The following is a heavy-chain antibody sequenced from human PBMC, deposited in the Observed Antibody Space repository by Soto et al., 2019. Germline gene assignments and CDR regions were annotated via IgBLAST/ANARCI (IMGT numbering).Heavy chain of an antibody. D-gene: IGHD3-22*01. Sequence: GGSLRLSCTASGFTFGDYAMSWFRQAPGKGLEWVGFIRSKTYGGTTEYAASVKGRFTISRDDSKSIAYLQMNSLKTEDTAVYYCAREANYYDSSGYYLLTYFDYWGQGTLVTVSS. CDR1: GFTFGDYA. V-gene: IGHV3-49*03. CDR3: AREANYYDSSGYYLLTYFDY. J-gene: IGHJ4*02. CDR2: IRSKTYGGTT.